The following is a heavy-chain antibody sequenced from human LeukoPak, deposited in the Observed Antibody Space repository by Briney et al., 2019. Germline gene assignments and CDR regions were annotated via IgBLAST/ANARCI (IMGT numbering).Heavy chain of an antibody. CDR3: ARGGSSWYYFDY. J-gene: IGHJ4*02. Sequence: SETLSLTCTVSGGSISSYYWNWIRQPPGKGLEWIGYIYNSGSTNYNPSLKSRVTISLDTSKNQFSLKLSSVTAADAAVYYCARGGSSWYYFDYWGQGTLVTVSS. CDR2: IYNSGST. D-gene: IGHD6-13*01. CDR1: GGSISSYY. V-gene: IGHV4-59*01.